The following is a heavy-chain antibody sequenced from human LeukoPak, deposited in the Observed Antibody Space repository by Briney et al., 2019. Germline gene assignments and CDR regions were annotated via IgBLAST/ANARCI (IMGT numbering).Heavy chain of an antibody. J-gene: IGHJ4*02. CDR3: ATGAYFDH. Sequence: GGSLRLSCAASGFTFSSYAMHWVRQAPGKGLEWVAVISYDGSNKYYADSVKGRFTISRDNSKNTLYLQMNSLRAEDTAIYYCATGAYFDHWGQGTLGTVSS. V-gene: IGHV3-30*04. CDR2: ISYDGSNK. CDR1: GFTFSSYA.